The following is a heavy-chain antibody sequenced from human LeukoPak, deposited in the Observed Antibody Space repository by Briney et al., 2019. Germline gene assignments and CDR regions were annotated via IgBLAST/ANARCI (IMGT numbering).Heavy chain of an antibody. J-gene: IGHJ6*02. D-gene: IGHD3-22*01. CDR1: GDTFTSYD. CDR2: MNPNSGNT. V-gene: IGHV1-8*01. CDR3: ARSRISRSMIVVVPRYYYGMDV. Sequence: GASVKVSCKASGDTFTSYDINWVRQATGQGLEWMGWMNPNSGNTGYAQKFQGRVTMTRNTSISTAYMELSSLRSEDTAVYYCARSRISRSMIVVVPRYYYGMDVWGQGTTVTVSS.